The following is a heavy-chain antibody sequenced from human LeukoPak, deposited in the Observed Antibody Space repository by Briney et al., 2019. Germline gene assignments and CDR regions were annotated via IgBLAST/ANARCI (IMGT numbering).Heavy chain of an antibody. D-gene: IGHD3-22*01. J-gene: IGHJ4*02. Sequence: ASVKVSCKASGYTFTSYGISWVRQAPGQGLEWMGWISAYNGNTNYAQKLQGRVTMTTDTSTSTAYMELRSLGSDDTAVYYCARDRTRPPYYYDSSGYYPIDYWGQGTLVTVSS. V-gene: IGHV1-18*01. CDR3: ARDRTRPPYYYDSSGYYPIDY. CDR1: GYTFTSYG. CDR2: ISAYNGNT.